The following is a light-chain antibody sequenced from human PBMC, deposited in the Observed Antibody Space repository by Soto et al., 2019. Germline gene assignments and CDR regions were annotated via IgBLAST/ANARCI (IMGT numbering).Light chain of an antibody. CDR3: CSWAGSNTFYF. J-gene: IGLJ1*01. CDR2: EVI. CDR1: SSDVGTFNL. Sequence: QSALTQVASVSGSPGQSITISCTGTSSDVGTFNLVSWYQQHPGKAPRLMIYEVIKRPSGVSNRFSGSKSGNTASLTISGLQAEGEADYYCCSWAGSNTFYFFGTGTKVTVL. V-gene: IGLV2-23*02.